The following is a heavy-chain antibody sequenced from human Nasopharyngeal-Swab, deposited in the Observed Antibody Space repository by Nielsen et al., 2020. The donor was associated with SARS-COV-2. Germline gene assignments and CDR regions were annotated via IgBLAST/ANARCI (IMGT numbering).Heavy chain of an antibody. D-gene: IGHD3-9*01. CDR3: ARELRYFDWSKQRGGAFDY. CDR2: ISSSSSYI. CDR1: GFTFSSYS. J-gene: IGHJ4*02. V-gene: IGHV3-21*01. Sequence: GESLKISCAASGFTFSSYSMNWVRQAPGKGLEWVSSISSSSSYIYYADSVKGRFTISRDNAKNSLYLQMNSLRAEDTAVYYCARELRYFDWSKQRGGAFDYWGQGTLVTVSS.